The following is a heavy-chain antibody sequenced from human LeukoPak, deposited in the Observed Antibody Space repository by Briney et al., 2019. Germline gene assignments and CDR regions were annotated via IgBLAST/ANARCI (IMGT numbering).Heavy chain of an antibody. CDR2: ISSSSSTI. CDR3: ARDNGEFDAFDI. Sequence: GGSLRLSCAASGFTFSSYSMNWVRQAPGKGLEWVSYISSSSSTIYYADPVKGRFTISRDNAKNSLYLQMNSLRAEDTAVYYCARDNGEFDAFDIWGQGTMVTVSS. D-gene: IGHD3-10*01. V-gene: IGHV3-48*01. CDR1: GFTFSSYS. J-gene: IGHJ3*02.